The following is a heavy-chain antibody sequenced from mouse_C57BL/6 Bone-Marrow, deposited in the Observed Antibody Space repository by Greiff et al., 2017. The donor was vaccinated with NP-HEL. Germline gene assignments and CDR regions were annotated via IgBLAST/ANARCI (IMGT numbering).Heavy chain of an antibody. CDR3: AREGTNWDLYAMDY. CDR1: GYSITSGYY. CDR2: ISYDGSN. D-gene: IGHD4-1*01. V-gene: IGHV3-6*01. J-gene: IGHJ4*01. Sequence: EVQVVESGPGLVKPSQSLSLTCSVTGYSITSGYYWNWIRQFPGNKLEWMGYISYDGSNNYNPSLKNRISITRDTSKNQFFLKLNSVTTEDTATYYCAREGTNWDLYAMDYWGQGTSVTVSS.